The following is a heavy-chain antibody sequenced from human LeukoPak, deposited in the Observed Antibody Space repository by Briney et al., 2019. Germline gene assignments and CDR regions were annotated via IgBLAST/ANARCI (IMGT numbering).Heavy chain of an antibody. CDR1: GFTFSSYW. CDR2: IKQDGSEK. J-gene: IGHJ4*02. Sequence: GGSLRLSCAASGFTFSSYWMSWVRQAPGKGLEWVANIKQDGSEKYYVDSVKGRFTISRDNAKNSLYLQMNSLRAEDTAVYYCAREALAAVVSYFDYWGQGTLVTVSS. V-gene: IGHV3-7*01. CDR3: AREALAAVVSYFDY. D-gene: IGHD6-13*01.